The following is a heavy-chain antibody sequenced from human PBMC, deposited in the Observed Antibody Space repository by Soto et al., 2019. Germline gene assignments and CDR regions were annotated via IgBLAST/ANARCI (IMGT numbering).Heavy chain of an antibody. D-gene: IGHD2-15*01. CDR3: ARNQPQRYCSGGTCRPAYGMDV. J-gene: IGHJ6*02. CDR2: IYYSGDT. Sequence: LSLTCTVSGGSISSDSFYWAWIRQPPGKGLEWIGIIYYSGDTYYNPSLAGRLTMSVDTSNQFSLTLRSVTAADTALYYCARNQPQRYCSGGTCRPAYGMDVWGQGTTVTVSS. CDR1: GGSISSDSFY. V-gene: IGHV4-39*01.